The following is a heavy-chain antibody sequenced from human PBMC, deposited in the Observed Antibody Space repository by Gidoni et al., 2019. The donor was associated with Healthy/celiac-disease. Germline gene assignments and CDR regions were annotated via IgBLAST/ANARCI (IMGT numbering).Heavy chain of an antibody. Sequence: QVQLVESGGGVVQPGRSLRLSCAASGFTFSSYGMHWVRQAPGKGLEWVAVIWYDGSNKYYADSVKGRFTISRDNSKNTLYLQMNSLRAEDTAVYYCARDGVGSGWFRLPRVKNYFDYWGQGTLVTVSS. J-gene: IGHJ4*02. V-gene: IGHV3-33*01. CDR2: IWYDGSNK. D-gene: IGHD6-19*01. CDR1: GFTFSSYG. CDR3: ARDGVGSGWFRLPRVKNYFDY.